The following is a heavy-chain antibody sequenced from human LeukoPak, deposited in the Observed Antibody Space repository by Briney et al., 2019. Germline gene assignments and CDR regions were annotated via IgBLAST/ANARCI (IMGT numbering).Heavy chain of an antibody. CDR3: ARRTRGTTIFGVVPPNDAFDI. CDR1: GGTFSSYA. D-gene: IGHD3-3*01. CDR2: IIPIFGTA. V-gene: IGHV1-69*01. J-gene: IGHJ3*02. Sequence: GASVKVSCKASGGTFSSYAISWVRQAPGQGLEWMGGIIPIFGTANYAQKFQGRVTITADESTSTAYMELSSLRSEDTAVYYCARRTRGTTIFGVVPPNDAFDIWGQGTMVTVSS.